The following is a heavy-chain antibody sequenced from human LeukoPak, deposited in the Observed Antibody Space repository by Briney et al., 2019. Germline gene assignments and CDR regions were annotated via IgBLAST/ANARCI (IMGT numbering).Heavy chain of an antibody. J-gene: IGHJ5*02. V-gene: IGHV3-48*04. CDR1: GFPFSSQN. CDR2: IDGTGTTT. CDR3: ARGYGSSWLYS. Sequence: GGSLRLSCAASGFPFSSQNMNWVRQAPGKGLEWVSYIDGTGTTTHYADSVGGRFTISRDNAKNSLYLQMNSLRVEDSAMYYCARGYGSSWLYSWGQGTLVTVSS. D-gene: IGHD6-13*01.